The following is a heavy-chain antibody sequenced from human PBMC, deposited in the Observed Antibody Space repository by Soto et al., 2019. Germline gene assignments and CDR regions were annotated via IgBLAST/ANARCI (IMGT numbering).Heavy chain of an antibody. CDR3: AADRPVQDSSGYSLREFDY. CDR1: GFTFTSSA. Sequence: SVKVSCKASGFTFTSSAVQWVRQARGQRXEWIGWIVVGSGNTNYAQKFQERVTITRDMSTSTAYMELSSLRSEDTAVYCCAADRPVQDSSGYSLREFDYWGQGTLVTVSS. V-gene: IGHV1-58*01. CDR2: IVVGSGNT. D-gene: IGHD3-22*01. J-gene: IGHJ4*02.